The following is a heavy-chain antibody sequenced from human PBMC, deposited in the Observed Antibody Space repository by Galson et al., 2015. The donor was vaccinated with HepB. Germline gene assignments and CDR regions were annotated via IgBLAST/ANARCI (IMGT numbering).Heavy chain of an antibody. Sequence: SVKVSCKASGGTFSSYAISWVRQAPGQGLEWMGGIIPIFGTANYAQKFQGRVTFTADESTSTAYMELSSLRSEDTAVYYCARITVGATTTGYYYYGMDVWGQGTTVTVSS. CDR3: ARITVGATTTGYYYYGMDV. CDR1: GGTFSSYA. J-gene: IGHJ6*02. V-gene: IGHV1-69*13. CDR2: IIPIFGTA. D-gene: IGHD1-26*01.